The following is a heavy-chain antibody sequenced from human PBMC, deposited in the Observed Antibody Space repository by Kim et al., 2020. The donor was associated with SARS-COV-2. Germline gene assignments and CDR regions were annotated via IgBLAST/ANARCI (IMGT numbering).Heavy chain of an antibody. D-gene: IGHD6-13*01. J-gene: IGHJ1*01. CDR3: ASNAEGIAAAGTEYFQH. V-gene: IGHV1-46*04. Sequence: LQGRVTMTRDTSTSTVYMELSSLRSEDTAVYYCASNAEGIAAAGTEYFQHWGQGTLVTVSS.